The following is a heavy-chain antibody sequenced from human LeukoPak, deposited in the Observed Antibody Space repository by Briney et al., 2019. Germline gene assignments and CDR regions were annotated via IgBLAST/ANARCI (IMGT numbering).Heavy chain of an antibody. V-gene: IGHV3-23*01. CDR1: GFTFSSYG. Sequence: GGSLRLSCAASGFTFSSYGMSWVRQAPGKGLEWVSAISGSGGSTYYADSVKGRFTISRDNSKNTLYLQMNSLRAEDTAVYYCARARITMVRGVIARPYYFDYWGQGTLVTVSS. CDR2: ISGSGGST. CDR3: ARARITMVRGVIARPYYFDY. D-gene: IGHD3-10*01. J-gene: IGHJ4*02.